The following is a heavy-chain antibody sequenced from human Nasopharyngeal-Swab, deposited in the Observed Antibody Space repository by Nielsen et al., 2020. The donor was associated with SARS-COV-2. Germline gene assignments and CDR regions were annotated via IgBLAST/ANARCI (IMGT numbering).Heavy chain of an antibody. CDR2: IYYSGST. D-gene: IGHD3-10*01. V-gene: IGHV4-39*07. J-gene: IGHJ4*02. CDR3: ASRRYYYGSGSYSLDY. Sequence: PGKGLEWIGSIYYSGSTYYNPSLKSRVTISVDTSKNQFSLKLSSVTAADTAVYYCASRRYYYGSGSYSLDYWGQGTLVTVS.